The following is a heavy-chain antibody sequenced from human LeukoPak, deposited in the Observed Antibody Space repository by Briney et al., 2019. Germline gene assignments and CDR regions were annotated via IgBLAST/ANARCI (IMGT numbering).Heavy chain of an antibody. Sequence: SETLSLTCTVSGGSISSSSYYWGWIRQPPGKGLEWIGSIYYSGSTYYNPSLKSRVTISVDTSKNQLSLKLSSVTAADTAVYYCARLQLVVVAAFDIWGQGTMVTVSS. V-gene: IGHV4-39*01. CDR2: IYYSGST. J-gene: IGHJ3*02. CDR1: GGSISSSSYY. CDR3: ARLQLVVVAAFDI. D-gene: IGHD2-15*01.